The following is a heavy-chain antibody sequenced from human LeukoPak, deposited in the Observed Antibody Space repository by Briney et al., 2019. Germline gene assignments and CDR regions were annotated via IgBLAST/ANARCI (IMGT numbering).Heavy chain of an antibody. CDR3: ARDRYYYDSSGDAFDI. Sequence: SETLSLTSTVSGGSISSYYWSWIRQPAGKGLEWIGRIYTSGSTNYNPSLKSRVTMSVDTSKNQFCLKPSSVTAADTAVYYCARDRYYYDSSGDAFDIWGQGTMVTVSS. D-gene: IGHD3-22*01. CDR2: IYTSGST. J-gene: IGHJ3*02. CDR1: GGSISSYY. V-gene: IGHV4-4*07.